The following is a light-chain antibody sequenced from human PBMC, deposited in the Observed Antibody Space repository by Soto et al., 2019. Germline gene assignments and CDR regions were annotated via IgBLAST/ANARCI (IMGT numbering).Light chain of an antibody. Sequence: EIVLTQSPDTLSLSPGERATLSCRASQSVRSNYLAWYQQKPGQAPRFLIYDASSRATGIPVRFSGSGSGTDFTLTISRLEPEDFAVYYCQQYGSSPLTFGGGTKVEIK. CDR3: QQYGSSPLT. V-gene: IGKV3-20*01. J-gene: IGKJ4*01. CDR1: QSVRSNY. CDR2: DAS.